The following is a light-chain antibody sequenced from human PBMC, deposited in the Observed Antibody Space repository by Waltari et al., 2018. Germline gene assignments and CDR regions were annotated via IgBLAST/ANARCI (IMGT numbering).Light chain of an antibody. CDR2: EVT. J-gene: IGLJ2*01. CDR1: SNAIGAHQY. V-gene: IGLV2-14*01. CDR3: SSYTNNVNVI. Sequence: QSALPQPASLSASPGQSITISCTATSNAIGAHQYVSWRQQHPGKPPKVLNYEVTHRPSGVSDRFSGSKSGNTASLTISGLQAEDEADYYCSSYTNNVNVIFGGGTKLTVL.